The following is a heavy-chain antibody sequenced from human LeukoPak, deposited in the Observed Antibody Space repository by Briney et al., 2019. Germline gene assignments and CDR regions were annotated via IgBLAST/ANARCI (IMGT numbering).Heavy chain of an antibody. D-gene: IGHD6-25*01. Sequence: GRSLRLSCAASGFTFSSYGMHWVRQAPGKGLEWVAVISYDGSNKYYADSVKGRFTISRDNSKNTLYLQMNSLRAEDMAVYYCARGSGWENYYYYYMDVWGKGTTVTVSS. V-gene: IGHV3-30*03. CDR1: GFTFSSYG. J-gene: IGHJ6*03. CDR3: ARGSGWENYYYYYMDV. CDR2: ISYDGSNK.